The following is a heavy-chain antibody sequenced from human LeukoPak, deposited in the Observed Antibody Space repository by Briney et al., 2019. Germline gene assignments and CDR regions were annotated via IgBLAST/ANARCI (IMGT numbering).Heavy chain of an antibody. CDR3: AREAYCGGDCYRHFDY. CDR1: GYTSTSYG. CDR2: ISAYNGNT. D-gene: IGHD2-21*02. J-gene: IGHJ4*02. Sequence: SVNRSCEASGYTSTSYGISWVRQAPGQGLEWMGWISAYNGNTNYAQKFQGRVTMTTDTSTSTAYMELRSLRSDDTAVYYCAREAYCGGDCYRHFDYWGQRTPWSVSS. V-gene: IGHV1-18*01.